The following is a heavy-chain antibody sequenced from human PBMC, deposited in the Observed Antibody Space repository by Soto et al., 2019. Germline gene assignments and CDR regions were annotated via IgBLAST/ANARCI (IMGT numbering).Heavy chain of an antibody. CDR1: GFTFSTFW. Sequence: PGGSLRLSCAASGFTFSTFWMSWVRQAPGKGLEWVANIKQDGREKYYVDSVKGRFTISRDNAKNSLYLQMNSLRVEDTAVYYCTRVPTSFGVVITSDYWGQGTLVTVSS. CDR3: TRVPTSFGVVITSDY. CDR2: IKQDGREK. D-gene: IGHD3-3*01. V-gene: IGHV3-7*03. J-gene: IGHJ4*02.